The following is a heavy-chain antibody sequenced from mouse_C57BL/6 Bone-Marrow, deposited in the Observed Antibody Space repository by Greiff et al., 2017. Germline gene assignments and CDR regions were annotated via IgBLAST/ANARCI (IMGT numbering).Heavy chain of an antibody. D-gene: IGHD4-1*01. Sequence: EVQRVESGGGLVQPKGSLKLSCAASGFSFNTYAMNWVRQAPGKGLAWVARLRSKSNNYATYYADSVKDRFTISRDDSESMLYLQMNNLKTEDTAMYYCVRHGDWDWYFDVWGTGTTVTVSS. CDR2: LRSKSNNYAT. V-gene: IGHV10-1*01. CDR3: VRHGDWDWYFDV. J-gene: IGHJ1*03. CDR1: GFSFNTYA.